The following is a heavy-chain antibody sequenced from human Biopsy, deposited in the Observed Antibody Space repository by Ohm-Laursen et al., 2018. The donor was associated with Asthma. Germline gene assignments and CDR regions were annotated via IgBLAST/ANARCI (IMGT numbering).Heavy chain of an antibody. Sequence: SAYPSRKASGDTFVGCLIPWVPLAPGQGLERMGRTEPNSGGTNYAQKFQGRVTMPRDTSISTAYMEVSRLRSDDTAVYYCARGQKSGGDRWFDPWGQGTLVTVSS. CDR2: TEPNSGGT. V-gene: IGHV1-2*06. J-gene: IGHJ5*02. CDR1: GDTFVGCL. D-gene: IGHD2-21*02. CDR3: ARGQKSGGDRWFDP.